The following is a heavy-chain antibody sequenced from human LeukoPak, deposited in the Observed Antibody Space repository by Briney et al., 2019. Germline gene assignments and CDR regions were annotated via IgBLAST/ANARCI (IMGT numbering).Heavy chain of an antibody. CDR3: ARSLTY. CDR1: GGSISSYY. D-gene: IGHD2-8*01. V-gene: IGHV4-59*01. CDR2: IYYSGST. Sequence: SETLSLTCTVSGGSISSYYWSWIRQPPGKGLEWIGYIYYSGSTNYNPSLKSRVTISVDTSKNQFSLRLSSVTAADTAVYYCARSLTYWGQGTLVTVSS. J-gene: IGHJ4*02.